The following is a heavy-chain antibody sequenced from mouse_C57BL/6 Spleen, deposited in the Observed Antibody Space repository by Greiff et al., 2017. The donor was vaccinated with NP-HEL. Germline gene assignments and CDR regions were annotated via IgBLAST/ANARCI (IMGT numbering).Heavy chain of an antibody. V-gene: IGHV1-82*01. J-gene: IGHJ2*01. Sequence: QVQLQQSGPELVKPGASVKISCKASGYAFSSSWMNWVKQRPGQGLEWIGRIYPGDGDTNYNGKFTGKATLPADNSSSTAYMQLRCVTSEDSAVYFCARMGGYSSFDYWGQGTTLTVSS. CDR1: GYAFSSSW. D-gene: IGHD2-3*01. CDR3: ARMGGYSSFDY. CDR2: IYPGDGDT.